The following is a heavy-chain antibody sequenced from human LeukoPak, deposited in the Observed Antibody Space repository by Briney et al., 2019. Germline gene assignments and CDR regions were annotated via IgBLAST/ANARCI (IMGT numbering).Heavy chain of an antibody. CDR3: AADTAMPTY. CDR2: ISYDGSNK. Sequence: GGSLRLSCAASGFTFSSYGMHWVRQAPGKGLEWVAVISYDGSNKYYADSVKGRFTISRDNSKNTLYLQMNSLRAEDTAVYYCAADTAMPTYWGQGTLVTVSS. V-gene: IGHV3-30*03. CDR1: GFTFSSYG. D-gene: IGHD5-18*01. J-gene: IGHJ4*02.